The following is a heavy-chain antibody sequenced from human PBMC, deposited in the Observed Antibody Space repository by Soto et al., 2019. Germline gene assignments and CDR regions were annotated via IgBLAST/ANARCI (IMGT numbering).Heavy chain of an antibody. V-gene: IGHV4-61*01. CDR2: IYYSGST. CDR1: GGSVSSGSYY. CDR3: ARDVRYCSSTSCPYYYYGMDV. Sequence: QVQLQESGPGLVKPSETLSLTCTVSGGSVSSGSYYWSWIRQPPGKGLEWIGYIYYSGSTNYNPSLKSRVTISVDTSKNQFSLKLSSVTAADTAVYYCARDVRYCSSTSCPYYYYGMDVWGQGTTVTVSS. D-gene: IGHD2-2*01. J-gene: IGHJ6*02.